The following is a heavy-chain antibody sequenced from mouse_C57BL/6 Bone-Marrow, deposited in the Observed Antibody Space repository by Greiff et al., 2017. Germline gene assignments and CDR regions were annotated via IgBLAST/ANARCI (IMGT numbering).Heavy chain of an antibody. D-gene: IGHD2-3*01. V-gene: IGHV5-15*01. CDR1: GFTFSDYG. J-gene: IGHJ4*01. CDR2: ISNLAYSI. Sequence: EVKLQESGGGLVQPGGSLKLSCAASGFTFSDYGMAWVRPAPRKGPEWVAFISNLAYSIYYADTVTGRFTISRENAKNTLYLEMSRLRSEDTAMYYCARRRDYDGYSYAMDYWGQGTSVTVSS. CDR3: ARRRDYDGYSYAMDY.